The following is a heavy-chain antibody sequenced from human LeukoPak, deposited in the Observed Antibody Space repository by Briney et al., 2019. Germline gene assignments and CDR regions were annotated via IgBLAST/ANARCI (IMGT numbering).Heavy chain of an antibody. V-gene: IGHV3-23*01. Sequence: GGSLRLSCAASGFTFSIYAMSWVRQAPGKGLEWVSAISGSGGSTYYADSVKGRFTISRDNSKNTLYLQMNSLRAEDTAVYYCAKVDGSGYYYDSSGYNDWGQGTLVTVSS. D-gene: IGHD3-22*01. CDR2: ISGSGGST. J-gene: IGHJ4*02. CDR3: AKVDGSGYYYDSSGYND. CDR1: GFTFSIYA.